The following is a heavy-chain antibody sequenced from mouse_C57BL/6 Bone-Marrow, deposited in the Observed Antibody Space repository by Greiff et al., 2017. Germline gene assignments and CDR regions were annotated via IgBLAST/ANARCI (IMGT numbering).Heavy chain of an antibody. V-gene: IGHV5-4*01. J-gene: IGHJ1*03. CDR1: GFTFSSYA. CDR3: ARDGARYWYFDV. Sequence: EVHLVESGGGLVKPGGSLKLSCAASGFTFSSYAMSWVRQTPEKRLEWVATISDGGSYTYYPDNVKGRCTISRDNAKNNLYLQMSHLKSEDTAMYDCARDGARYWYFDVWGTGTTVTVSS. CDR2: ISDGGSYT.